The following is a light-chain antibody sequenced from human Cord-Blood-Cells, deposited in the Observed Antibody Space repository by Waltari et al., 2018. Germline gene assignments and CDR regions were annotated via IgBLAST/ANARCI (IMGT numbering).Light chain of an antibody. CDR3: QQYYSTPLT. CDR2: WAS. CDR1: QSVLYSPNNKNY. Sequence: CKSSQSVLYSPNNKNYLAWYQQKPGQPPKLLIYWASTRESGVPDRFSGSGSGTDFTLTISSLQAEDVAVYYCQQYYSTPLTFGGGTKVEIK. V-gene: IGKV4-1*01. J-gene: IGKJ4*01.